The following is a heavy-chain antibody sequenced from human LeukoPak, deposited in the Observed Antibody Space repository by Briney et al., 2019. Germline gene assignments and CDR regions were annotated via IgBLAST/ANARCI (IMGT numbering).Heavy chain of an antibody. D-gene: IGHD6-13*01. CDR2: TNPNSGGT. CDR3: ARPGAAAGFGH. J-gene: IGHJ4*02. V-gene: IGHV1-2*06. CDR1: GYTFTGYY. Sequence: ASVKVSCKASGYTFTGYYMHWVRQAPGQGLEWMGRTNPNSGGTNYAQKFRGRVTMTRDTSISTAYMELSRLRSDDTAVYYCARPGAAAGFGHWGQGTLVTVSS.